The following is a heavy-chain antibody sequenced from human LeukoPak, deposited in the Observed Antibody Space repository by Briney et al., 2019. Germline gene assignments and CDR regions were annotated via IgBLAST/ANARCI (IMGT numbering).Heavy chain of an antibody. Sequence: ASVKVSCKASGYTFTDNHMYWIRQAPGQGPECMGWINPNSGGTIYAQKFQGRITMTRDTSISTAYMELSRLTSDDTAIYFCARELGRNAFDIWGQGTMVTVSP. V-gene: IGHV1-2*02. CDR1: GYTFTDNH. J-gene: IGHJ3*02. D-gene: IGHD7-27*01. CDR3: ARELGRNAFDI. CDR2: INPNSGGT.